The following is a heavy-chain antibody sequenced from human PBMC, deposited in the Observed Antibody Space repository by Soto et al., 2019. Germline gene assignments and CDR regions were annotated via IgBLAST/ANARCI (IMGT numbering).Heavy chain of an antibody. D-gene: IGHD1-26*01. V-gene: IGHV3-30-3*01. CDR3: ARDESYYGFDY. J-gene: IGHJ4*02. CDR1: GFTFSSYA. CDR2: ISYDGSNK. Sequence: QVQLVESGGGVVQPGRSLRLSCAASGFTFSSYAMHWVRQAPGKGLEWVAVISYDGSNKYYADSVKGRFTISRDNSKNKLYLQMNSLRAEDTAVYYCARDESYYGFDYWGQGTLVTVSS.